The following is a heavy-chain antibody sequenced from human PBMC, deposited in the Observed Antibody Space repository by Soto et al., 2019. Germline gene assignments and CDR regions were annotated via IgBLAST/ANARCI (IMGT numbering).Heavy chain of an antibody. Sequence: QVQLQQWGAGLLKPSETLSLTCAVYGGSFSGYYWSWIRQPPGKGLEWIGEINHSGSTNYNPSLKGGVPIAVGTSKNQFSLKLSSVTAADAAEYYCEALWFGEYNWFDPWGQGTLVTVSS. CDR2: INHSGST. V-gene: IGHV4-34*01. CDR3: EALWFGEYNWFDP. D-gene: IGHD3-10*01. CDR1: GGSFSGYY. J-gene: IGHJ5*02.